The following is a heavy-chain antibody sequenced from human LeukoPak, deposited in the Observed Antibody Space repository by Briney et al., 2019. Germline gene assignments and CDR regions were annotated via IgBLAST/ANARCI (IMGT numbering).Heavy chain of an antibody. CDR3: ARDRSGYDRLYYYGMDV. D-gene: IGHD5-12*01. CDR1: GGTFSSYA. Sequence: SVKVSCKASGGTFSSYAISWVRQAPGQGLEWMGRIIPILGIANYAQKFRGRVTITADKSTSTAYMELSSLRSEDTAVYYCARDRSGYDRLYYYGMDVWGQGTTVTVSS. J-gene: IGHJ6*02. CDR2: IIPILGIA. V-gene: IGHV1-69*04.